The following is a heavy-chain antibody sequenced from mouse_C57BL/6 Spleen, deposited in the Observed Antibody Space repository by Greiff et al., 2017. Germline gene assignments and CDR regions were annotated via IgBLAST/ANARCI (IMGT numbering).Heavy chain of an antibody. V-gene: IGHV1-69*01. CDR2: IDPSDSYT. J-gene: IGHJ2*01. CDR1: GYTFTSYW. D-gene: IGHD2-1*01. Sequence: VQLQQPGAELVMPGASVKLSCKASGYTFTSYWMHWVKQRPGQGLEWIGEIDPSDSYTNYNQKFKGKSTLTVDKSSSTAYMQLSSLTSEDSAVYYCARRGIYYGNYGYFDYWGQGTTLTVSS. CDR3: ARRGIYYGNYGYFDY.